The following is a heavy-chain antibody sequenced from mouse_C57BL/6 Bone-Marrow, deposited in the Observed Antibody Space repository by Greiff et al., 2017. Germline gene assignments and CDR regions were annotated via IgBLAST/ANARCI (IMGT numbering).Heavy chain of an antibody. D-gene: IGHD1-1*01. Sequence: QVQLQQPGAELVKPGASVKLSCKASGYTFTSYWMHWVKQRPGQGLEWIGMIHPNSGSTNYNEKFKSKATLTVDKSSSTAYMQLSSLTSEDSAVYYGARCRTTVVPYWYFDVWGTGTTVTVSS. CDR1: GYTFTSYW. CDR3: ARCRTTVVPYWYFDV. J-gene: IGHJ1*03. V-gene: IGHV1-64*01. CDR2: IHPNSGST.